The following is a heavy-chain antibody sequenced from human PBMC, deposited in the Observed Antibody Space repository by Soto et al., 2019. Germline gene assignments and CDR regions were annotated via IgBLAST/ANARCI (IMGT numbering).Heavy chain of an antibody. D-gene: IGHD3-10*01. CDR3: ARDQRITMVRGVIPYYFDY. J-gene: IGHJ4*02. CDR2: INAGNGNT. Sequence: ASVKVSCKASGYTFTSYAMRWVRQAPGQRLEWMGWINAGNGNTKYSQKFQGRVTITRDTSASTAYMELSSLRSEDTAVYYCARDQRITMVRGVIPYYFDYWGQGTLVTVSS. CDR1: GYTFTSYA. V-gene: IGHV1-3*01.